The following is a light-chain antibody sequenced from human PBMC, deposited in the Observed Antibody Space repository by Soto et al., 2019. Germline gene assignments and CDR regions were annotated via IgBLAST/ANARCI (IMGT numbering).Light chain of an antibody. CDR2: DAY. V-gene: IGKV3-20*01. CDR3: QQYCRSQIT. Sequence: EIVLTQSPGTLSLSPGERATLSCRASQSVSSSCLGWYQQKPGQAPRLLIYDAYSRVTGSPDRFSGSGSGTDFTLTISRLEPEDFAVYYCQQYCRSQITFGQGTRLEIK. J-gene: IGKJ5*01. CDR1: QSVSSSC.